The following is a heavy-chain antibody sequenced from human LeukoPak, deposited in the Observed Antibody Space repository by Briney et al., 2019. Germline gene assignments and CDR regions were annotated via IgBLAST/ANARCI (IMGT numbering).Heavy chain of an antibody. Sequence: PSGTLSLTCAVSGGSISSGGYYWSWIRQHPGKGLEWIGYIYYSGSTYYNPSLKSRVTISVDTSKNQFSLKLSSVTAADTAVYYCARSYCGGDCYNDYWGQGTLVTVSS. CDR2: IYYSGST. CDR3: ARSYCGGDCYNDY. CDR1: GGSISSGGYY. J-gene: IGHJ4*02. D-gene: IGHD2-21*01. V-gene: IGHV4-31*11.